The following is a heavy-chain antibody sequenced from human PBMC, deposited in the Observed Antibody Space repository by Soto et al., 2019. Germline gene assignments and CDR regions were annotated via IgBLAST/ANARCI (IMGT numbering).Heavy chain of an antibody. CDR1: GFTFNNYD. D-gene: IGHD5-12*01. CDR2: IGAAGDT. CDR3: VRDSGYDLTQPGMDV. J-gene: IGHJ6*02. Sequence: PGGSLRLSCAASGFTFNNYDMHWVRQATGKGLEWVAVIGAAGDTHYPGSVKGRFTISREDGKNSVYLQMNSLRAGDTAIYYCVRDSGYDLTQPGMDVWGQGTTVTVSS. V-gene: IGHV3-13*01.